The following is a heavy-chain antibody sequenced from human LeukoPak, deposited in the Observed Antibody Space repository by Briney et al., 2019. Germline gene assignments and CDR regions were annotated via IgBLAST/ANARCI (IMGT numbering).Heavy chain of an antibody. D-gene: IGHD3-16*01. CDR2: IYHSGST. CDR3: ARGQGVMAYWYFDL. V-gene: IGHV4-30-2*01. CDR1: GGSISSGGYS. Sequence: PSEALSLTCAVSGGSISSGGYSWSWIRQPPGKGLEWIGYIYHSGSTYYNPTLKSRVTISVDRSKNQFSLKLSSVTAADTAVYYCARGQGVMAYWYFDLWGRGTLVTVSS. J-gene: IGHJ2*01.